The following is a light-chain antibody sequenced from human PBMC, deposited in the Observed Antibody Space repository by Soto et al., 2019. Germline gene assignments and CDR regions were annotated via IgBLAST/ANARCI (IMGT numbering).Light chain of an antibody. CDR3: QQYDILPIT. V-gene: IGKV3-20*01. Sequence: EVVLTQSPGTLSLSPGERATLSCRASQSVTSNYLAWYQQKPGQAPRLVIFDASFRATGFPLRFSGSGSGTDFTLTITRLEPEDFAVYYCQQYDILPITFGLGTRLE. J-gene: IGKJ5*01. CDR1: QSVTSNY. CDR2: DAS.